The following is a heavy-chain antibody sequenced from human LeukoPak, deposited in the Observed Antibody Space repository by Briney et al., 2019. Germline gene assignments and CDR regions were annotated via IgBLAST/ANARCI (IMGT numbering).Heavy chain of an antibody. J-gene: IGHJ4*02. V-gene: IGHV4-39*07. D-gene: IGHD1-14*01. CDR1: SGSISGSNYH. Sequence: PSETLSLTCTVSSGSISGSNYHWGWIRQPPAKGLEWLGAVHQSGRVDYNPSLRVRTTISVDTSKNQFSLKLTSVTAADTAFYYCAREPTTWGQGILVTVSS. CDR2: VHQSGRV. CDR3: AREPTT.